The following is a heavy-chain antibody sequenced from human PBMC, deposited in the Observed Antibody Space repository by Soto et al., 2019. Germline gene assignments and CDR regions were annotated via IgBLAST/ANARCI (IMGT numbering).Heavy chain of an antibody. D-gene: IGHD4-17*01. J-gene: IGHJ4*02. CDR3: ARHDIYYGDYVNHSDY. CDR1: GGSISSSIYY. Sequence: SGTLSLTCTVSGGSISSSIYYWGWIRQPPGKGLEWIGSIYYSGSTYYNPSLKSRVTISVDTSKNQFSLKLSSVTAADTAVYYCARHDIYYGDYVNHSDYWGQGTLVTVSS. CDR2: IYYSGST. V-gene: IGHV4-39*01.